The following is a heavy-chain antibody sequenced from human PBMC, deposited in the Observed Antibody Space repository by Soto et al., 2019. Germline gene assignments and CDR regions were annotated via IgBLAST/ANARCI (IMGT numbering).Heavy chain of an antibody. CDR1: GYTFTSYD. J-gene: IGHJ4*02. CDR3: AISTNDYGDRH. D-gene: IGHD4-17*01. V-gene: IGHV1-8*01. CDR2: MNPNCGNT. Sequence: QVQLVQSGAEVKKPGASVKVSCKASGYTFTSYDINWVRQATGQGLEWKGWMNPNCGNTGSAQKFQGRATMTRNTSISTAYMELSSLRSEDTAVYYCAISTNDYGDRHWGQGPLVTVSS.